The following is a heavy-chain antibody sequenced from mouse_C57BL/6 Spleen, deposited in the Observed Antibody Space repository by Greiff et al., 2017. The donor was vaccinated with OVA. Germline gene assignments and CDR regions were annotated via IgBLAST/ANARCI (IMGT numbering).Heavy chain of an antibody. V-gene: IGHV5-17*01. CDR3: ARHGYAMDY. Sequence: EVHLVESGGGLVKPGGSLKLSCAASGFTFSDYGMHWVRQAPEKGLEWVAYISSGSSTIYYADTVKGRFTISRDNAKNTLFLQMTSLRSEDTAMYYCARHGYAMDYWGQGTSVTVSS. CDR1: GFTFSDYG. J-gene: IGHJ4*01. CDR2: ISSGSSTI.